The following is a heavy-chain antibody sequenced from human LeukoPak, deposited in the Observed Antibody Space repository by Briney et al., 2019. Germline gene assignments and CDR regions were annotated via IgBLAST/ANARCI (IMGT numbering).Heavy chain of an antibody. D-gene: IGHD6-13*01. Sequence: PGGSLRLSSAASGFTFSSYAMHWVRQAPGKGLEWVAVISYDGSNKYYADSVKGRFTISRDNSKNTLYLQMNSLRAEDTAVYYCARDTEQQLARGDDYWGQGTLVTVSS. CDR2: ISYDGSNK. V-gene: IGHV3-30*04. CDR3: ARDTEQQLARGDDY. CDR1: GFTFSSYA. J-gene: IGHJ4*02.